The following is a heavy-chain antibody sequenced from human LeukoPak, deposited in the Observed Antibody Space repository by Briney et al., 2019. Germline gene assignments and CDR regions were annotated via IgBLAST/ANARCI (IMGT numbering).Heavy chain of an antibody. J-gene: IGHJ4*02. D-gene: IGHD4-17*01. CDR2: MNANSGNT. CDR1: GYTFTSYD. Sequence: ASVKVSCKASGYTFTSYDINWVRQATGQGLEWMGWMNANSGNTGYAQKFQGRVTMTRSTSISTTYMELSSLRSDDTAVYYCARGASRSFDYWGQGTLVTVSS. V-gene: IGHV1-8*01. CDR3: ARGASRSFDY.